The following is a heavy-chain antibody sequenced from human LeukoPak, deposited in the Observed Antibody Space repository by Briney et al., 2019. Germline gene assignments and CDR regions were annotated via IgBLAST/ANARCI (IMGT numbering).Heavy chain of an antibody. CDR2: IYSGGST. Sequence: GGSLRLSCAASGFTVSSNYMSWVRQAPGKGLEWVSVIYSGGSTYYADSVKGRFTISRHNSKNTLYLQMNSLRAEDTAVYYCASLVTMVRGVIRDYWGQGTLVTVSS. D-gene: IGHD3-10*01. V-gene: IGHV3-53*01. CDR1: GFTVSSNY. CDR3: ASLVTMVRGVIRDY. J-gene: IGHJ4*02.